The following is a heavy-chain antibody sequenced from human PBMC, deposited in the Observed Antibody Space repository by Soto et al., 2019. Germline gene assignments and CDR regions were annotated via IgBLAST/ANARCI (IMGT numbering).Heavy chain of an antibody. CDR2: ISYDRSNK. CDR3: AREGDSSGYYYIYYGMDV. J-gene: IGHJ6*02. D-gene: IGHD3-22*01. V-gene: IGHV3-30*03. Sequence: GGSLRLSCAASGFTFSSYGMHWVRQAPGKGLEWVAVISYDRSNKYYADSVKGRFTISRDNSKNTLYLQMNSLRAEDTAVYYWAREGDSSGYYYIYYGMDVWGQGTTVTVSS. CDR1: GFTFSSYG.